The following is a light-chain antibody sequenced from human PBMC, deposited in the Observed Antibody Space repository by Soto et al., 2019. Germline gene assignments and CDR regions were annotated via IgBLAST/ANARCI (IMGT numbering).Light chain of an antibody. J-gene: IGLJ3*02. V-gene: IGLV2-11*01. Sequence: QSALTQPRSVSGSPGQSVTISCTGTSSDVGGYNYVSWYQQHPGKAPKLMIYDVSKRPSGVPDRFSGSKSGNTASLTISGLQAEEEADYYCSSYAGSYTGVFGGGTKLTVL. CDR1: SSDVGGYNY. CDR2: DVS. CDR3: SSYAGSYTGV.